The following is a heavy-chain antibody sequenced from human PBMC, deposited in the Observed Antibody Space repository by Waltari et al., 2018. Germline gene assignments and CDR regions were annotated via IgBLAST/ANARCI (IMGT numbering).Heavy chain of an antibody. J-gene: IGHJ6*02. Sequence: QVQLVQSGAEVKKPGASVKVSCKASGYTFTSYDINWVRQATGQGLEWMGWMNPNSGNTDYAQKFQGRVTMTRNTSISTAYMGLSSLRSGDTAVYYCARGPLRFENYYYGMDVWGQGTTVTVSS. CDR2: MNPNSGNT. V-gene: IGHV1-8*01. CDR3: ARGPLRFENYYYGMDV. CDR1: GYTFTSYD. D-gene: IGHD3-3*01.